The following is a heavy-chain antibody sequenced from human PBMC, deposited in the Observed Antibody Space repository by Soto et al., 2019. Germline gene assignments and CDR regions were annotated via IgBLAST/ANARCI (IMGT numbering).Heavy chain of an antibody. Sequence: ASVKVSCKVSGYTLTELSMHWARQAPGKGLEWMGGFDPEDGETIYAQKFPGRVTMTEDTSTDTAYMELSSLRSEDTAVYYCATDIPGYDFWSGYYKGAFDIWGQGAMVTVSS. CDR1: GYTLTELS. D-gene: IGHD3-3*01. J-gene: IGHJ3*02. CDR3: ATDIPGYDFWSGYYKGAFDI. CDR2: FDPEDGET. V-gene: IGHV1-24*01.